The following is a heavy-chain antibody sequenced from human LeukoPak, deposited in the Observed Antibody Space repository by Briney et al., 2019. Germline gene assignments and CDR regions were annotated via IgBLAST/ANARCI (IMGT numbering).Heavy chain of an antibody. D-gene: IGHD1-14*01. J-gene: IGHJ3*02. Sequence: ASVKVSCKASGYTFTAYYMHLVRQAPGQGLEWVGRINPNSGDTNYAQKFQGRVTMTRDTSISTVYMELTGLRSDDTAVYYCARDVSGISSATDTFDMWGQGTVVTVSS. CDR3: ARDVSGISSATDTFDM. CDR1: GYTFTAYY. CDR2: INPNSGDT. V-gene: IGHV1-2*06.